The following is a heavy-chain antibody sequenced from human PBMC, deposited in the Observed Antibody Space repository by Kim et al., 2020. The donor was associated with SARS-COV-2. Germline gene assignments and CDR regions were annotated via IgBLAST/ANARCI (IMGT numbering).Heavy chain of an antibody. Sequence: GGSLRLSCAASGFTFSGSAMHWVRQASGKGLEWVGRIRSKANSYATAYAASVKGRFTISRDDSKNTEYLQMNSLKTEDTAVYYCTRHRGGDYDIDSPSWFDPWGQGTLVTVSS. V-gene: IGHV3-73*01. D-gene: IGHD3-9*01. J-gene: IGHJ5*02. CDR2: IRSKANSYAT. CDR3: TRHRGGDYDIDSPSWFDP. CDR1: GFTFSGSA.